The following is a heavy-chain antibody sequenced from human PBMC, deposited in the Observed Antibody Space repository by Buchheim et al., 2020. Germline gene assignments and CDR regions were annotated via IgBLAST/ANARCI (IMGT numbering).Heavy chain of an antibody. V-gene: IGHV4-34*01. D-gene: IGHD2-2*03. CDR1: GGSFSGYY. CDR2: ISHSGST. J-gene: IGHJ5*02. CDR3: ARGGLDIVVVPAAIVSEGWFDP. Sequence: QVQLQQWGAGLLKPSETLSLTCAVYGGSFSGYYWSWIRQPPGKGLEWIGEISHSGSTNYNPSLKSRVTISVDTSKNQFTLKLSSVTAADTAVYYCARGGLDIVVVPAAIVSEGWFDPWGQGTL.